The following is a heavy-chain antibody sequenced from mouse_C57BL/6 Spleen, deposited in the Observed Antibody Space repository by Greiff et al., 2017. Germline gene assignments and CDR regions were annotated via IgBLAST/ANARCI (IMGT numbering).Heavy chain of an antibody. CDR3: ANLLTAQATVSMYY. Sequence: QVQLQQSGAELVKPGASVKLSCKASGYTFTEYTIHWVKQRSGQGLEWIGWFYPGSGSIKYNEKFKDKATLTADNSTSTVYMEHSRLTSEDSAVYICANLLTAQATVSMYYWGQGTSVTVSS. CDR1: GYTFTEYT. J-gene: IGHJ4*01. CDR2: FYPGSGSI. V-gene: IGHV1-62-2*01. D-gene: IGHD3-2*02.